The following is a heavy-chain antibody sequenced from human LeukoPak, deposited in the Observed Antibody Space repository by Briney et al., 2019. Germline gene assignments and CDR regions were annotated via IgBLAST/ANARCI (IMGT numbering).Heavy chain of an antibody. J-gene: IGHJ4*02. V-gene: IGHV3-9*01. CDR2: ISWNSGII. CDR1: GFIFSNPG. CDR3: AKVHGYSFGYFDY. D-gene: IGHD5-18*01. Sequence: PGGSLRLSCAASGFIFSNPGMHWVRQAPGKGLEWVSGISWNSGIIDYADSVKGRFTISRDNAKNSLYLQMNSLRTEDTALYYCAKVHGYSFGYFDYWGQGTLVTVSS.